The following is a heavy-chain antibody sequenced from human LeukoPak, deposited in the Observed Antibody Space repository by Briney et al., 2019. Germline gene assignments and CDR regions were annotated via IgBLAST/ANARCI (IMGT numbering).Heavy chain of an antibody. CDR1: GFTISSYW. Sequence: PGGSLRLSCAASGFTISSYWMHWVRHAPGKGLVWVSRINNDGSSTSYAALEKGRFTISRDNAKHTLYMQMNSRRTEDTAVYYCARASSGYFDYWGQETLVTVSS. V-gene: IGHV3-74*01. D-gene: IGHD6-19*01. CDR3: ARASSGYFDY. J-gene: IGHJ4*02. CDR2: INNDGSST.